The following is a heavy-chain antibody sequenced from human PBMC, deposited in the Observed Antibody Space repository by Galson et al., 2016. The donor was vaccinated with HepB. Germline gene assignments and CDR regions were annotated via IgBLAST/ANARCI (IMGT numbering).Heavy chain of an antibody. J-gene: IGHJ5*02. CDR3: AKSGFLDVYNRFDP. CDR1: GFTFSNYA. V-gene: IGHV3-23*01. D-gene: IGHD3-16*01. CDR2: ISGIRANP. Sequence: PRLSCAASGFTFSNYAVHWVRQTPGKGLEWASTISGIRANPNYADSVKARFTISGDNSKNTLYLQMNNLRAEDTAVYYCAKSGFLDVYNRFDPWGQGTLVIVSS.